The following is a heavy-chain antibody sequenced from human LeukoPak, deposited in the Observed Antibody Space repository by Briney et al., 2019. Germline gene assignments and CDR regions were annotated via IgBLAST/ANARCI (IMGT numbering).Heavy chain of an antibody. J-gene: IGHJ6*03. V-gene: IGHV3-23*01. D-gene: IGHD1-14*01. Sequence: GGSLRLSCAISGLTFHDYAMTWVRQAPGKGLEWVSTIVGDSTKTYYADSVKGRFTISRDNSKYMLFLHMNSLRAEDTAIYYCAKQPYNYYYLDVWGKGTTVTVSS. CDR3: AKQPYNYYYLDV. CDR2: IVGDSTKT. CDR1: GLTFHDYA.